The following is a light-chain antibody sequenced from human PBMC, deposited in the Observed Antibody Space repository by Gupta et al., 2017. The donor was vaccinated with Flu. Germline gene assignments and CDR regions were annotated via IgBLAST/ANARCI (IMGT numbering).Light chain of an antibody. V-gene: IGKV4-1*01. J-gene: IGKJ3*01. CDR2: WAS. CDR3: QQEDCTPFT. Sequence: DIVMTQSPDSLTVSLGERATINCKSSQSVLYSSNNKNYLAWYQHKPGQPPKLLIYWASTRESGVPDRFSGSGSGTDFILTISSLQAEDVAVYYCQQEDCTPFTFGHGTKVDI. CDR1: QSVLYSSNNKNY.